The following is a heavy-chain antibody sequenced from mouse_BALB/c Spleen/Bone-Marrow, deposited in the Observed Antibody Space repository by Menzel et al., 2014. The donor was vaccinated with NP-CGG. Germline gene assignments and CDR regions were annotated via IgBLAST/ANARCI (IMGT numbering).Heavy chain of an antibody. CDR1: GYTFTDYW. J-gene: IGHJ2*01. D-gene: IGHD2-2*01. Sequence: QVQLQQPGAELVMLGASVKMSCKASGYTFTDYWMHWVKQRPGQGLEWIGAIDTSDSYTSYNQKFKGKATLTVDESSSTAYMQLSSLTSEDSAVYHCAREGYGYQYFDYWGQGTTLTVSS. V-gene: IGHV1-69*01. CDR3: AREGYGYQYFDY. CDR2: IDTSDSYT.